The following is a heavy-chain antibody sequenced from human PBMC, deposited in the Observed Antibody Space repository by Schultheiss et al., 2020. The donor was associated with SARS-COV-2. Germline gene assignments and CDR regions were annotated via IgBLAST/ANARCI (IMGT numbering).Heavy chain of an antibody. CDR3: ARMGVPAAIAGSGLYYYYYMDV. V-gene: IGHV3-48*04. CDR1: GFTFSSYS. J-gene: IGHJ6*03. D-gene: IGHD2-2*01. Sequence: GGSLRLSCAASGFTFSSYSINWVRQAPGKGLEWVSYISSSSSTIYYADSVKGRFTISRDNAKNSLYLQMNSLRAEDTAVYYCARMGVPAAIAGSGLYYYYYMDVWGKGTTVTVSS. CDR2: ISSSSSTI.